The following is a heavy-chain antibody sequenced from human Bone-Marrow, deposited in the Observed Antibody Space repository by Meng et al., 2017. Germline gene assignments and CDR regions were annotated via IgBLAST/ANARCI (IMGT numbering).Heavy chain of an antibody. CDR1: GGSFSDYY. Sequence: QVKPRQWGAGLLKPSATLSLTCVVSGGSFSDYYWSWIRQPPGKGLEWIGEINHSGSTNYNPSLESRATISVDTSQNNLSLKLSSVTAADSAVYYCARGPTTMAHDFDYWGQGTLVTVSS. D-gene: IGHD4-11*01. CDR2: INHSGST. CDR3: ARGPTTMAHDFDY. J-gene: IGHJ4*02. V-gene: IGHV4-34*01.